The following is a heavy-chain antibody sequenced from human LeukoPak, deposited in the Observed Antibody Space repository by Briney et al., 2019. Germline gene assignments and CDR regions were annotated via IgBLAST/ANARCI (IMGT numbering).Heavy chain of an antibody. J-gene: IGHJ3*02. D-gene: IGHD3-22*01. V-gene: IGHV1-18*04. Sequence: ASVKVSYKASGYTFSNYYIHWVRQAPGQGLEWMGWISAYNGNTNYAQKLQGRVTMTTDTSTSTAYMELRSLRSDDTAVYYCAREYYYDSSGYSAFDIWGQGTMVTVSS. CDR2: ISAYNGNT. CDR1: GYTFSNYY. CDR3: AREYYYDSSGYSAFDI.